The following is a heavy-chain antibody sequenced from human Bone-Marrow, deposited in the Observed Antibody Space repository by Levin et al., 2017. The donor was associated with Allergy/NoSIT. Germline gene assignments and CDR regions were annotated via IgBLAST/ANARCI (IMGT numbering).Heavy chain of an antibody. V-gene: IGHV3-74*03. Sequence: GESLKISCAASGFTFSTYWMNWVRQAPGKGLVWVSRINSDGSSTTYADSVKGRFTISRDNAKNTLFLQMNSLRAEDTAVYYCTRDRPIDYWGQGTLVTVSS. CDR2: INSDGSST. CDR3: TRDRPIDY. J-gene: IGHJ4*02. CDR1: GFTFSTYW.